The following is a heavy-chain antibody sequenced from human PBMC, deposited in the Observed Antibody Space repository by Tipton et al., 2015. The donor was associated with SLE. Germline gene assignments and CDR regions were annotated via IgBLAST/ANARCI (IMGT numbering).Heavy chain of an antibody. J-gene: IGHJ4*02. Sequence: SLRLSCAASGFTFSGYWMTWVRQAPGKGLEWVANIKQDGSEKYYVDSVKGRFTISRDNAKNSLYLQMNSLRAEDTAVYYCARSLAVAGCCELDYWGQGILVT. CDR2: IKQDGSEK. D-gene: IGHD6-19*01. V-gene: IGHV3-7*01. CDR1: GFTFSGYW. CDR3: ARSLAVAGCCELDY.